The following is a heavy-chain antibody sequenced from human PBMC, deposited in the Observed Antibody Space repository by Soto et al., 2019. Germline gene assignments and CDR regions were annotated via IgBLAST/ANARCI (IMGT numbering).Heavy chain of an antibody. CDR1: GYTFTSYG. Sequence: QVQLVPSGAAVKKPGASVKVSCKASGYTFTSYGISWVRQAPGQGLEWMGWISAYNGNTNYAQKLQGRVTMTTDTSTSTAYMELRSLRSDDTAVYYCARATFGGVIVISSDYWGQGTLVTVSS. V-gene: IGHV1-18*01. J-gene: IGHJ4*02. CDR3: ARATFGGVIVISSDY. CDR2: ISAYNGNT. D-gene: IGHD3-16*02.